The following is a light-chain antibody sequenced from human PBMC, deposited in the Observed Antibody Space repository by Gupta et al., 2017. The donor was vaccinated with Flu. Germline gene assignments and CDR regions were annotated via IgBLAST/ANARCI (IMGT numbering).Light chain of an antibody. CDR1: SVSIAYDY. Sequence: SVSIAYDYVHWYQQRPGTAPTTVIYEDNQRPSGVPDRFSGSIDSTSNSAALSSSGLQNEDEDDYSCQSDDGSNPMVFGGGTKLTVL. V-gene: IGLV6-57*02. J-gene: IGLJ3*02. CDR3: QSDDGSNPMV. CDR2: EDN.